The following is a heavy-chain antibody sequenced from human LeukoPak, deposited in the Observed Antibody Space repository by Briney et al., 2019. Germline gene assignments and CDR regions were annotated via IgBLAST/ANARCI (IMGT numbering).Heavy chain of an antibody. Sequence: GGSLRLSCAASGFSFSTIYMSWVRQTPGQGLEWVANINVDGTAEYYVDSVKGRFTISRDNAKNSLYLQMNSLRAEDTAVYYCARDPYRFAFDIWGQGTVVLVSP. CDR3: ARDPYRFAFDI. V-gene: IGHV3-7*03. CDR2: INVDGTAE. J-gene: IGHJ3*02. D-gene: IGHD1-26*01. CDR1: GFSFSTIY.